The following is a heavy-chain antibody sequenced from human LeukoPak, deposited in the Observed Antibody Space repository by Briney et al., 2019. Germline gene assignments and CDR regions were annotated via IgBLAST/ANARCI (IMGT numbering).Heavy chain of an antibody. J-gene: IGHJ4*02. Sequence: PGGSLRLSCAASGFTFSSYAMSWVRQAPGKGLEWVSAITGGGGSTYYADSVKGRFTISRDSSKNTLYLQMNSLRAEDTAVYYCAKDLSLVGARGCYFDYWGQGTLVTVSS. CDR3: AKDLSLVGARGCYFDY. CDR1: GFTFSSYA. V-gene: IGHV3-23*01. D-gene: IGHD1-26*01. CDR2: ITGGGGST.